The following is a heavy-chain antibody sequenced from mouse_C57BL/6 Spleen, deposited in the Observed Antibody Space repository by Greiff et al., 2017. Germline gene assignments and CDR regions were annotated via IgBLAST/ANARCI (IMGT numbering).Heavy chain of an antibody. CDR2: IWTGGGT. V-gene: IGHV2-9-1*01. CDR1: GFSLTSYA. J-gene: IGHJ4*01. D-gene: IGHD2-2*01. Sequence: QVQLKQSGPGLVAPSQSLSITCTVSGFSLTSYAISWVRQPPGKGLEWLGVIWTGGGTNYNSALKSRLSISKENSKSQVFLKMNSLQTDDTARYYCARNPHYGYDYYAMDYWGQGTSVTVSS. CDR3: ARNPHYGYDYYAMDY.